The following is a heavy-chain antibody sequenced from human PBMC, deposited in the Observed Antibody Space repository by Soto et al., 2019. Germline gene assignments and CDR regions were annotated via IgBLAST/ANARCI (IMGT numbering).Heavy chain of an antibody. CDR2: ISGSGGST. D-gene: IGHD3-16*01. Sequence: GGSLRLSCAASGFTFSSYAMSWVRQAPGKGLEWVSAISGSGGSTYYADSVKGRFTISRDNSKNTLYLQMNSLRAEDTAVYYCAKDLPTNYDYIWGSPDRAYDAFDIWGQGTMVTVSS. CDR3: AKDLPTNYDYIWGSPDRAYDAFDI. CDR1: GFTFSSYA. J-gene: IGHJ3*02. V-gene: IGHV3-23*01.